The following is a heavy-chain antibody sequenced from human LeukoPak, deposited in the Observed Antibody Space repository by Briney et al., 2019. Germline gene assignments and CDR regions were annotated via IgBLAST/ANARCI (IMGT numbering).Heavy chain of an antibody. CDR3: AKTQDHMTTSAGWFDP. V-gene: IGHV3-9*01. CDR2: ISWNSGSI. Sequence: PGGSLRLSCAASGFTFDDYAMHWVRQAPGKGLEWVSGISWNSGSIGYADSVKGRFTISRDNAKNSLYLQMNSLRAEDTALYYCAKTQDHMTTSAGWFDPWGQGTLVTVSS. J-gene: IGHJ5*02. CDR1: GFTFDDYA. D-gene: IGHD4-11*01.